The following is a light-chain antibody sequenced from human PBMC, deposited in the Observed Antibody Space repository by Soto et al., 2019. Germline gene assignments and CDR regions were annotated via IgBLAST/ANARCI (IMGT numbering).Light chain of an antibody. J-gene: IGKJ4*01. CDR3: QQRGNRLT. CDR1: QSVSSY. CDR2: DAS. Sequence: EIVLTQSPATLSLSPGERATLSCRASQSVSSYLVWYQQKPGQAPRLLIYDASNRATGIPARFSGSGSGTDFPLPISSLEPEDFAVFYCQQRGNRLTFGGGTKVEIK. V-gene: IGKV3-11*01.